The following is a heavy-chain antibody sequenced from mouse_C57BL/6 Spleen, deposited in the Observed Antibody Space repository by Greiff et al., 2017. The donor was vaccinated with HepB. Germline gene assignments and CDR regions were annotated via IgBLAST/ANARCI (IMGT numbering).Heavy chain of an antibody. D-gene: IGHD2-3*01. CDR3: ARGNYDGYYGAWFAY. V-gene: IGHV1-53*01. J-gene: IGHJ3*01. CDR2: INPSNGGT. CDR1: GYTFTSYW. Sequence: QVQLQQSGTELVKPGASVKLSCKASGYTFTSYWMHWVKQRPGQGLEWIGNINPSNGGTNYNEKFKSKATLTVDKSSSTAYMQLSSLTSEGSAVYYCARGNYDGYYGAWFAYWGQGTLVTVSA.